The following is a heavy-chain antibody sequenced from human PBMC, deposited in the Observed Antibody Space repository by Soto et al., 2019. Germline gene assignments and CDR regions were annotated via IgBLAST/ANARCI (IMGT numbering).Heavy chain of an antibody. J-gene: IGHJ6*02. CDR2: IYSGGST. CDR1: GFTVSSNY. CDR3: AREGPENVLRFLEWSSRYYYGMDV. Sequence: PGGSLRLSCAASGFTVSSNYMSWVRQAPGKGLEWVSVIYSGGSTYYADSVKGRFTISRDNSKNTLYLQMNSLRAEDTAVYYCAREGPENVLRFLEWSSRYYYGMDVWGQGTTVTVSS. V-gene: IGHV3-53*01. D-gene: IGHD3-3*01.